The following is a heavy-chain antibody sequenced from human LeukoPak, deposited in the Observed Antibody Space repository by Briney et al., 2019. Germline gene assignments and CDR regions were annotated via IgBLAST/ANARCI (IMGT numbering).Heavy chain of an antibody. CDR3: ARDGGVVVVAATHFDY. D-gene: IGHD2-15*01. Sequence: GGSLRLSCAASGFTFSSYAMHWVRQAPGKGLEWVAVISYDGSNKYYADSVKGRFTISRDNSENTLYLQMNSLRAEDTAVYYCARDGGVVVVAATHFDYWGQGTLVTVSS. J-gene: IGHJ4*02. CDR1: GFTFSSYA. V-gene: IGHV3-30-3*01. CDR2: ISYDGSNK.